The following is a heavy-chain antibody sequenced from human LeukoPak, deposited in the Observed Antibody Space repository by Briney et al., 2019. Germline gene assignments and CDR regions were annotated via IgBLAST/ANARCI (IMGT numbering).Heavy chain of an antibody. V-gene: IGHV3-30*18. CDR3: AKGALRFLEWLFQGDY. CDR2: ISYDGSNK. J-gene: IGHJ4*02. Sequence: GGSLRLSCAASGFTFSSYGMHWVRQAPGKGLEWVAVISYDGSNKYYADSVKGRFTISRDNSKNTLYLQMNSLGAEDTAVYYCAKGALRFLEWLFQGDYWGQGTLVTVSS. D-gene: IGHD3-3*01. CDR1: GFTFSSYG.